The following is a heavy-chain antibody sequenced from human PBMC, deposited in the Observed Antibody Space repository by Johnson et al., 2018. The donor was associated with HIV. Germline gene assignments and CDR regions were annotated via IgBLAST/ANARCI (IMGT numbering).Heavy chain of an antibody. CDR3: ARRGNYLADAFDI. J-gene: IGHJ3*02. D-gene: IGHD1-7*01. Sequence: QMQLVESGGGVVQPGRSLRLSCVASGFTFSSYGMHWVRQAPGNGLEWVAIVSYDGSKKYYPDSVKGRFTISRDNSKNTLYLQMDSLRAEDTAVYYCARRGNYLADAFDIWGQGTMVTVSA. CDR1: GFTFSSYG. CDR2: VSYDGSKK. V-gene: IGHV3-30*03.